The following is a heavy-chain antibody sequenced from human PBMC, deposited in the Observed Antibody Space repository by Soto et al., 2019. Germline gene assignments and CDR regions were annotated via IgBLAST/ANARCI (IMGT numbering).Heavy chain of an antibody. Sequence: QVQLQESGPGLVKPSETLSLTCTVSGCSISSYYWSWIRQPPGKGLAWIGYIYYSGSTNYNPSLKSRVTISVDTSKNQFSLKLSSVTAADTAVYYCARRYGASFDYWGQGTLVTISS. D-gene: IGHD4-17*01. CDR3: ARRYGASFDY. J-gene: IGHJ4*02. CDR2: IYYSGST. CDR1: GCSISSYY. V-gene: IGHV4-59*01.